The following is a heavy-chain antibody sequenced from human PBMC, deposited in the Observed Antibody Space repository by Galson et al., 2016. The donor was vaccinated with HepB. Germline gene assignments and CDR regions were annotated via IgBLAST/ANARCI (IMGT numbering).Heavy chain of an antibody. CDR3: AIASPAFDF. V-gene: IGHV4-39*01. J-gene: IGHJ4*02. CDR2: IYYSGRT. D-gene: IGHD3-3*02. CDR1: GGSISRSTYY. Sequence: SETLSLTCTVSGGSISRSTYYWGWVRQPPGKGLEWIGSIYYSGRTYYNPSLKSRVTISVATSKKQFSLKVSSVTAGDTAVYYCAIASPAFDFWGQGTLVTVS.